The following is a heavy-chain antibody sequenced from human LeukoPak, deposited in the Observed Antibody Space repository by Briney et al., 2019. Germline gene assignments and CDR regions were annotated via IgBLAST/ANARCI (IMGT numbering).Heavy chain of an antibody. CDR3: AKMRAASYYFDY. CDR1: GFTFSSYA. Sequence: GGSLRLSCAASGFTFSSYAMSWVRQAPGKGLELVSAISGSGGSTYYADSVKGRFTISRDNSKNTLYLQMNSLRAEDTAVYYCAKMRAASYYFDYWGQGTLVTVSS. J-gene: IGHJ4*02. V-gene: IGHV3-23*01. D-gene: IGHD6-6*01. CDR2: ISGSGGST.